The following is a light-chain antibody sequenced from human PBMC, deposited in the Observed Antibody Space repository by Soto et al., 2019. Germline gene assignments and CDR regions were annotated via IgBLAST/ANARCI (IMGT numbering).Light chain of an antibody. J-gene: IGKJ5*01. CDR3: QQLNNYPIT. V-gene: IGKV1-9*01. CDR1: QGIRSY. CDR2: AAS. Sequence: DIQLTQSPSFLSASVGDRITITCRASQGIRSYLAWYQQKPGKAPKLLIYAASTLQGGVPSRFRGSGSGTEFTLTISSLQSEYFATYYGQQLNNYPITFGQGTRLEIK.